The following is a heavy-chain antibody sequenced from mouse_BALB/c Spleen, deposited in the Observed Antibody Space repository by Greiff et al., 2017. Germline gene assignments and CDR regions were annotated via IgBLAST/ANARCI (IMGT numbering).Heavy chain of an antibody. Sequence: EVQRVESGGDLVKPGGSLKLSCAASGFTFSSYGMSWVRQTPDKRLEWVATISSGGSYTYYPDSVKGRFTISRDNAKNTLYLQMSSLKSEDTAMYYCTRDRYGGFAYWGQGTLVTVSA. CDR1: GFTFSSYG. V-gene: IGHV5-6*01. CDR2: ISSGGSYT. D-gene: IGHD1-1*01. CDR3: TRDRYGGFAY. J-gene: IGHJ3*01.